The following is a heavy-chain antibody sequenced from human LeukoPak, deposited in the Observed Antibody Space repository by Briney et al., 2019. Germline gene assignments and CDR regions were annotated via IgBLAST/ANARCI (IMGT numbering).Heavy chain of an antibody. J-gene: IGHJ5*02. D-gene: IGHD5-12*01. CDR3: ARGGGYSGYVNWFDP. CDR1: GGPISSYY. CDR2: IYYSGST. V-gene: IGHV4-59*01. Sequence: SETLSLTCTVSGGPISSYYWSWIRQPPGKGLEWIGYIYYSGSTNYNPSLKSRVTISVDTSKNQFSLKLSSVTAADTAVYYCARGGGYSGYVNWFDPWGQGTLVTVSS.